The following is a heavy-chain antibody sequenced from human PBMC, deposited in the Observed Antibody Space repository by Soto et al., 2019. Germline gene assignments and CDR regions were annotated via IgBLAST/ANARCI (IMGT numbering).Heavy chain of an antibody. Sequence: QVQLVQSGAEVKKPGASVKVSCKASGYTFTSYGISWVRQAPGQGLEWMGWISAYNGNTNHAQKLQGRVTMTTDSSTSTAYIELRSLRSDDTAVFYCVVAAQPYYFDYWGQGTLVTVSS. CDR3: VVAAQPYYFDY. J-gene: IGHJ4*02. CDR2: ISAYNGNT. D-gene: IGHD2-15*01. CDR1: GYTFTSYG. V-gene: IGHV1-18*01.